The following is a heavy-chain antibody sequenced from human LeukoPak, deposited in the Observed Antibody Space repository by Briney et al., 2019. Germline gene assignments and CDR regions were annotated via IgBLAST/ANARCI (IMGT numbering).Heavy chain of an antibody. CDR1: GYSISRGRY. CDR3: ARSLSTAGIDY. V-gene: IGHV4-38-2*01. D-gene: IGHD2-2*01. CDR2: IHHSGST. Sequence: SETLSLTCAVSGYSISRGRYWAWIRQPPGKGLEWIGSIHHSGSTYYNPTLKGRVTISVDTSKNQFSLNLRSVTAADTAVYYCARSLSTAGIDYWGQRTLVTVSS. J-gene: IGHJ4*02.